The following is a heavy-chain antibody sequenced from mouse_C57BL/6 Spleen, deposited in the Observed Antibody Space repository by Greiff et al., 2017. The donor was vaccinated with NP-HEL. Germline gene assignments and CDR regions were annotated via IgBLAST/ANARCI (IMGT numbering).Heavy chain of an antibody. CDR2: IYPGDGDT. Sequence: VQRVESGPELVKPGASVKISCKASGYAFSSSWMNWVKQRPGKGLEWIGRIYPGDGDTNYNGKFKGKATLTADKSSSTAYMQLSSLTSEDSAVYFCARSPFFITTVVGFDYWGQGTTLTVSS. J-gene: IGHJ2*01. D-gene: IGHD1-1*01. CDR3: ARSPFFITTVVGFDY. CDR1: GYAFSSSW. V-gene: IGHV1-82*01.